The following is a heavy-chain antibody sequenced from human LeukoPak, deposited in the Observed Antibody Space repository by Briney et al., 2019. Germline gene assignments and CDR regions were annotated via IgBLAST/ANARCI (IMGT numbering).Heavy chain of an antibody. CDR1: GYTLTSYG. J-gene: IGHJ6*02. CDR3: ARDLFGSGKGYYYGMDV. CDR2: ISAYNGNT. D-gene: IGHD3-10*01. Sequence: GASVKVSCKASGYTLTSYGISWVRQAPGQGLEWMGWISAYNGNTNYAQKLQGRVTMTTDTSTSTAYMELRSLRSDDTAVYYCARDLFGSGKGYYYGMDVWGQGTTVTVSS. V-gene: IGHV1-18*01.